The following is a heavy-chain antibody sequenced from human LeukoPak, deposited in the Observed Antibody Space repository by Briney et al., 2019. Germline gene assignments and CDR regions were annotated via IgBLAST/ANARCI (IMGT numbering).Heavy chain of an antibody. CDR1: GGSISSYY. D-gene: IGHD3-10*01. CDR3: ARDLPRGGYYYGSGIHGMDV. V-gene: IGHV4-59*01. J-gene: IGHJ6*02. Sequence: SETLSLTCTVSGGSISSYYWSWIRQPPGKGLEWIGYIYYSGSTNYNPSLKSRVTTSVDTSKNQFSLKLSSVTAADTAVYYCARDLPRGGYYYGSGIHGMDVWGQGTTVTVSS. CDR2: IYYSGST.